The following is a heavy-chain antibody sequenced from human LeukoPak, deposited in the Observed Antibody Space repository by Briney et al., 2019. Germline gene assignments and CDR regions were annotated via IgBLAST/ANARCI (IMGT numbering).Heavy chain of an antibody. D-gene: IGHD6-13*01. J-gene: IGHJ4*02. V-gene: IGHV3-33*06. CDR1: GFTFSSYG. CDR2: IWYDGSNK. Sequence: QPGRSLRLSCAASGFTFSSYGMHWVRQAPGKGLEWVAVIWYDGSNKYYADSVKGRFTISRDNSKKTLYLQMNSLRAEDTAVYYCAKDRVPGIAAPGPFDYWGQGTLVTVSS. CDR3: AKDRVPGIAAPGPFDY.